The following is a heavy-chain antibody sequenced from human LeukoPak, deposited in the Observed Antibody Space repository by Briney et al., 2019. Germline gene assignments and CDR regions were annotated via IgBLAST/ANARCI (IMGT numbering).Heavy chain of an antibody. D-gene: IGHD3-22*01. CDR3: AREYDSSGYYPSDAFDI. J-gene: IGHJ3*02. Sequence: SETLSLTCAVSGYSISSGYYWGWIRQPPGKGLEWIGSIYHSGSTYYNPSLKSRVTISVDTSKNQLSLKLSYVTAADTAVYYCAREYDSSGYYPSDAFDIWGQGTMVTVSS. CDR1: GYSISSGYY. V-gene: IGHV4-38-2*02. CDR2: IYHSGST.